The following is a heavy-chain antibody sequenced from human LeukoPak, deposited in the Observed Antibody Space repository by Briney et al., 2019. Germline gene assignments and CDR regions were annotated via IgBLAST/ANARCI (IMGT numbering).Heavy chain of an antibody. CDR2: IIPIFGTA. Sequence: SVKVSCKASGGTFSSYAISWVRQAPGQGLEWMGGIIPIFGTANHAQKFQGRVTITADESTSTAYMELSSLRSEDTAVYYCAVQSSGYTYYFDYWGQGTLVTVSS. CDR1: GGTFSSYA. D-gene: IGHD3-22*01. J-gene: IGHJ4*02. V-gene: IGHV1-69*13. CDR3: AVQSSGYTYYFDY.